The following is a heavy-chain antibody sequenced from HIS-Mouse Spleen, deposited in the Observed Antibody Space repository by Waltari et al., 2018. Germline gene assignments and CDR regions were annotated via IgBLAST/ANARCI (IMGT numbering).Heavy chain of an antibody. Sequence: EFQLVESGGGLVQPGGYLRLSCAASVFPFSSYWMHWVRQAPGKGLVWVSRINSDGSSTSYADSVKGRFTISRDNAKNTLYLQMNSLRAEDTAVYYCARDLELDAFDIWGQGTMVTVSS. CDR2: INSDGSST. J-gene: IGHJ3*02. D-gene: IGHD1-1*01. CDR3: ARDLELDAFDI. V-gene: IGHV3-74*01. CDR1: VFPFSSYW.